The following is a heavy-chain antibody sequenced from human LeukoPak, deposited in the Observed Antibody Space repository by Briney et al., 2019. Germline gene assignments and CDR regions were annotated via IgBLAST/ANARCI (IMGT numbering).Heavy chain of an antibody. CDR2: VSSHGVDK. CDR1: GFAFSSYA. CDR3: ARTLYGFYFDY. D-gene: IGHD2/OR15-2a*01. J-gene: IGHJ4*02. V-gene: IGHV3-30*14. Sequence: GGSLRLSCAASGFAFSSYAMHWVRQAPGKGLEWLAVVSSHGVDKFYADSVRGRFTISKDTSKNTLFLQMNSLRDEDTAVYYCARTLYGFYFDYWGQGTLVTVSS.